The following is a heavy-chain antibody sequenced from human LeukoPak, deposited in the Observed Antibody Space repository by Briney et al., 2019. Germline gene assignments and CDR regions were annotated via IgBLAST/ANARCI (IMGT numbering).Heavy chain of an antibody. CDR2: ISYDGSNK. CDR1: GFTFSSYG. D-gene: IGHD3-10*01. Sequence: PGRSLGLSCAASGFTFSSYGMHWVRQAPGKGLEWVAVISYDGSNKYYADSVKGRFTISRDNSKNTLYLQMNSLRAEDTAVYYCAKAFMVRGVTVDYWGQGTLVTVSS. CDR3: AKAFMVRGVTVDY. V-gene: IGHV3-30*18. J-gene: IGHJ4*02.